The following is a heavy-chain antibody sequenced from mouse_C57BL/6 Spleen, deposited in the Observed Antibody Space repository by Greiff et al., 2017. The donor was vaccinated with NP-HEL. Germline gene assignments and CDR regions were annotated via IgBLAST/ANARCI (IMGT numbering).Heavy chain of an antibody. CDR3: AKGGYYDYDAYAMDY. J-gene: IGHJ4*01. Sequence: QVQLQQSGPGLVQPSQSLSITCTVSGFSLTSYGVHWVRQSPGKGLEWLGVIWRGGSTDYNAAFMSRLSITKDNSKSQVFFKMNSLQADDTARYYCAKGGYYDYDAYAMDYWGQGTSVTVSS. CDR1: GFSLTSYG. CDR2: IWRGGST. V-gene: IGHV2-5*01. D-gene: IGHD2-4*01.